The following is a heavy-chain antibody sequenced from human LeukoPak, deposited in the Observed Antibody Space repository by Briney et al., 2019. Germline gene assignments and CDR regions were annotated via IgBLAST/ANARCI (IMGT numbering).Heavy chain of an antibody. Sequence: QTGGSLRLSCAASGFTFTSYSMNWVRQAPGKGLEWVSYISSSSSTIYYADSVKGRFTISRDNAKNSLYLQMNSLRAEDTAVYYCARDADLSRFLNQIDYWGQGTLVTVSS. V-gene: IGHV3-48*01. CDR3: ARDADLSRFLNQIDY. CDR2: ISSSSSTI. D-gene: IGHD1-14*01. J-gene: IGHJ4*02. CDR1: GFTFTSYS.